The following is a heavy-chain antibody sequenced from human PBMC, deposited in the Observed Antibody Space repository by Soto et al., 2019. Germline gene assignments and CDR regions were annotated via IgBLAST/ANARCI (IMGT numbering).Heavy chain of an antibody. D-gene: IGHD2-8*01. CDR2: IIPILGIA. V-gene: IGHV1-69*02. Sequence: ASVKVSCKASGGTFSSYTISWVRQAPGQGLEWMGRIIPILGIANYAQKFQGRVTITADKSTSTAYMELSSLRSEDTAVYYCARNGAGYCTNGVCPLEENYYYMDVWGKGTTVTVSS. CDR3: ARNGAGYCTNGVCPLEENYYYMDV. CDR1: GGTFSSYT. J-gene: IGHJ6*03.